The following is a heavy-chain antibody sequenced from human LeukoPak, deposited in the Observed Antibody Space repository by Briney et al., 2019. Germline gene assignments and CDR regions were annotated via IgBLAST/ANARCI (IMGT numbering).Heavy chain of an antibody. CDR1: GGSISNY. CDR3: ARDADKCGGDCYENWFDP. J-gene: IGHJ5*02. Sequence: PSETLSLTCTVSGGSISNYWSWIRQPAGKGLEWIGRIYTSGSTNYNPSFKSRVTISVDTSKNQFSLKLSSVTAADTAVYYCARDADKCGGDCYENWFDPWGQGTLVTVSS. D-gene: IGHD2-21*02. CDR2: IYTSGST. V-gene: IGHV4-4*07.